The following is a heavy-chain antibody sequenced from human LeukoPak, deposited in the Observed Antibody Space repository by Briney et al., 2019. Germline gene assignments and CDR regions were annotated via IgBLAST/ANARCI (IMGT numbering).Heavy chain of an antibody. J-gene: IGHJ4*02. Sequence: PGGSLRLACAASGFTFSSYSMNWVRQAPGKGLEWVSAISGSGGSTYYADSVKGRFTISRDNSKNTLYLQMNSLRAEDTAVYYCATLAVHYYDSSGYPYYFDYWGQGTLVTVSS. V-gene: IGHV3-23*01. CDR1: GFTFSSYS. CDR2: ISGSGGST. CDR3: ATLAVHYYDSSGYPYYFDY. D-gene: IGHD3-22*01.